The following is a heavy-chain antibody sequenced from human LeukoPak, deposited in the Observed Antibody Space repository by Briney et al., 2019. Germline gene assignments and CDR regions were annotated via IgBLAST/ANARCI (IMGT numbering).Heavy chain of an antibody. CDR1: GYTFISNC. Sequence: GASVKVSCKASGYTFISNCMHWVRQAPGQGLEWMGLINPSGGSTTYAQKFQGRVTMTRDTSTSTVYMELSSLRSEDTAVYYCARVDDFWSGYQPSFDYWGQGTLVTVSS. CDR2: INPSGGST. J-gene: IGHJ4*02. V-gene: IGHV1-46*01. CDR3: ARVDDFWSGYQPSFDY. D-gene: IGHD3-3*01.